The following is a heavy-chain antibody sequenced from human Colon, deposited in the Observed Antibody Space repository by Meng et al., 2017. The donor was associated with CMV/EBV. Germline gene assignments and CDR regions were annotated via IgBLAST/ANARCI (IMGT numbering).Heavy chain of an antibody. CDR3: AKDSTVTTRLGSSYGMDV. V-gene: IGHV3-30*02. CDR1: GFTFSDYG. D-gene: IGHD4-17*01. CDR2: IRYDGSDK. J-gene: IGHJ6*02. Sequence: GGSLRLSCAGSGFTFSDYGIHWVRQTLGEGLEWVAFIRYDGSDKYYAVSVKGRFTMLRENFKNTVYLQMSSLRGDDTAVYYCAKDSTVTTRLGSSYGMDVWGQGTTVTVSS.